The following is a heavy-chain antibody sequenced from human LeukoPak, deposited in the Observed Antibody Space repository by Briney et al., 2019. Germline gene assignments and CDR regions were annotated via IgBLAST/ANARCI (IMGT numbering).Heavy chain of an antibody. CDR2: ISGSGGGT. Sequence: GGSLRLSCAASGFTFSTYAMSWVRQAAGKGLEWVSLISGSGGGTYYADSVKGRFTISRDNSKNTLYLQLNSLRVEDTAVYYCAKNRGAGSHYYYHMNVWGKGTTVTVFS. CDR1: GFTFSTYA. V-gene: IGHV3-23*01. D-gene: IGHD1-26*01. CDR3: AKNRGAGSHYYYHMNV. J-gene: IGHJ6*03.